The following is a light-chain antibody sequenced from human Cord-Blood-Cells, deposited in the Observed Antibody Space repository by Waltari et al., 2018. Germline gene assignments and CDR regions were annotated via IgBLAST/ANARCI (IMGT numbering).Light chain of an antibody. V-gene: IGKV3-15*01. CDR2: GAS. CDR3: QQYNNWPQT. CDR1: QSVSSN. J-gene: IGKJ1*01. Sequence: EIVMTQSPATLSVSPGGIATLSCRASQSVSSNLAWYQQKPGQAPRLLIYGASTRATGIPARFSGSGSGTEFTLTISSLQSEDFAVYYCQQYNNWPQTFGQGTKVEIK.